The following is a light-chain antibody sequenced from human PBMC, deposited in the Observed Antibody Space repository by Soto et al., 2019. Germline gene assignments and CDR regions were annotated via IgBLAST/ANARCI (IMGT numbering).Light chain of an antibody. CDR1: SSDVGDYNY. CDR3: SSYTSSSTLVV. CDR2: DVS. J-gene: IGLJ1*01. V-gene: IGLV2-14*01. Sequence: QSALTQPASVSGSPGQSITISCTGTSSDVGDYNYVSWYQQHPGKAPKLMIYDVSNRPSGVSNRFSGSKSGNTASLTISGLQAEDEADYSCSSYTSSSTLVVFGTGTKLTVL.